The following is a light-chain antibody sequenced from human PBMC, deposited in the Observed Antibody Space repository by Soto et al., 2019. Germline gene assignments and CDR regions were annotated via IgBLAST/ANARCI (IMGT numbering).Light chain of an antibody. CDR2: GAS. CDR1: QSVDRN. V-gene: IGKV3D-15*01. CDR3: QQYDSWPLT. Sequence: EIVMTQSPGTLSVSTEEGATLSCRASQSVDRNLAWYQQKPGQAPRLLIYGASTRPTVIPDRFSGSGSGTEFSLTISSLQSEDCAVYYCQQYDSWPLTFGGGTKVEIK. J-gene: IGKJ4*01.